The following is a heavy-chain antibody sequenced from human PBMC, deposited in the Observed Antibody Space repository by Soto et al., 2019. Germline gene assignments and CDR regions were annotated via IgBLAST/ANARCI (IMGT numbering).Heavy chain of an antibody. J-gene: IGHJ5*02. CDR1: GSTFTNYA. CDR3: ARVVDFWSGYYNWFDP. CDR2: INAGNGNT. V-gene: IGHV1-3*01. D-gene: IGHD3-3*01. Sequence: ASVKVSCKASGSTFTNYAMHWVRQAPGQRLEWMGWINAGNGNTKYSQKFQGRVTVTRDTSASTAYMELSSLRSEDTAVYYCARVVDFWSGYYNWFDPWGQGTLVTVSS.